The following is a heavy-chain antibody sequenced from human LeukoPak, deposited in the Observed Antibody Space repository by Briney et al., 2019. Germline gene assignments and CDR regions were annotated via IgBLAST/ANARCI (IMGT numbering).Heavy chain of an antibody. CDR2: NSGSGGST. V-gene: IGHV3-23*01. J-gene: IGHJ3*02. D-gene: IGHD2-21*02. Sequence: GGSLRLSCAASGFTFNTYAMSWVRQAPGKGLEWVSSNSGSGGSTYYADSVEGRFTISRDNSKNTLYLQMNSLRAEDTAVYYCAKRGLGDREAFDIWGQGTMVTVS. CDR1: GFTFNTYA. CDR3: AKRGLGDREAFDI.